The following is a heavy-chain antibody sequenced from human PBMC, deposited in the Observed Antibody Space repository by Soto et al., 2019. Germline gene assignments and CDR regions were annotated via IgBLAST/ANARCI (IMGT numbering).Heavy chain of an antibody. V-gene: IGHV4-34*01. CDR2: INHSGST. J-gene: IGHJ4*02. D-gene: IGHD6-13*01. CDR1: GGSFSGYY. CDR3: VRRLSTTWQQLASLDY. Sequence: SETLSLTCAVYGGSFSGYYWSWIRQPPGKGLEWIGEINHSGSTNYNPSLKSRVTISVDTSKNQFSLKLSSVTAADTAVYTRVRRLSTTWQQLASLDYWGKGTLGTVSS.